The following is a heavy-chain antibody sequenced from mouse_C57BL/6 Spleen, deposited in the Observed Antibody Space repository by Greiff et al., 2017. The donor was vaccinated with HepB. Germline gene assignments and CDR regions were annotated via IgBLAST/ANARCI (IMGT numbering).Heavy chain of an antibody. CDR2: ISDGGSYT. CDR3: ARERGRGGFDY. V-gene: IGHV5-4*01. D-gene: IGHD3-3*01. CDR1: GFTFSSYA. J-gene: IGHJ2*01. Sequence: EVKVVESGGGLVKPGGSLKLSCAASGFTFSSYAMSWVRQTPEKRLEWVATISDGGSYTYYPDNVKGRFTISRDKAKNNLYLQMSHLKSEDTAMYYCARERGRGGFDYWGQGTTLTVSS.